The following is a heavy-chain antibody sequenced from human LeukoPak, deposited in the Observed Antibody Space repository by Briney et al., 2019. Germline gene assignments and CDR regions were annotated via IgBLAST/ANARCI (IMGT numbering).Heavy chain of an antibody. Sequence: SETLSPTCTVSGGSISSGSYYWSWIRQPAGKGLEWIGRIYTSGSTNYNPSLKSRVTMSVDTSKNQFSLKLSSVTAADTAVYYCARVRYNWNRDFDYWGQGTLVTVSS. D-gene: IGHD1-20*01. CDR2: IYTSGST. V-gene: IGHV4-61*02. CDR3: ARVRYNWNRDFDY. J-gene: IGHJ4*02. CDR1: GGSISSGSYY.